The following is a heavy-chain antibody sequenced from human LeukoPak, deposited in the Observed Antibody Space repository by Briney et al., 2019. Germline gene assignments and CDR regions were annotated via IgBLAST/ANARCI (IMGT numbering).Heavy chain of an antibody. D-gene: IGHD6-13*01. CDR3: ARVPEAIAAAGTGGDY. J-gene: IGHJ4*02. Sequence: GGSLRLSCAASGFTVSSNYMSWVRQAPGKGLEWVSVIYSGGSTYYADSVKGRFTISRDNSKNTLYLQMNSLRSDDTAVYYCARVPEAIAAAGTGGDYWGQGTLVTVSS. CDR1: GFTVSSNY. CDR2: IYSGGST. V-gene: IGHV3-53*05.